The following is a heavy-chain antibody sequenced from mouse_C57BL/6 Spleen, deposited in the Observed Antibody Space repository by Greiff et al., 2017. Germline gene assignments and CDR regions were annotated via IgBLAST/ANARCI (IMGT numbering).Heavy chain of an antibody. CDR1: GYAFSSSW. J-gene: IGHJ2*01. CDR2: IYPGDGDT. V-gene: IGHV1-82*01. Sequence: QVQLNESGPELVKPGASVKISCKASGYAFSSSWMNWVKQRPGKGLEWIGRIYPGDGDTNYNGKFKGKATLTADKSSSTAYMQLSSLTSEDSAVYFCARDGAGYYFDYWGQGTTLTVSS. D-gene: IGHD3-3*01. CDR3: ARDGAGYYFDY.